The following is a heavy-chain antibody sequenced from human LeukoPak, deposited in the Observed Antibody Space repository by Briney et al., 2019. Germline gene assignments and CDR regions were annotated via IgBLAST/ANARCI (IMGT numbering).Heavy chain of an antibody. Sequence: PSETLSLTCTVSGGSISSGVYYWSWIRQHPGKGLEWIGYIYYSGSTYYNPSLKSRVTISVDTSKNQFSLKLSSVTAADTAVYYCARMIGMDCSSTSCYTIDYWGQGTLVTASS. V-gene: IGHV4-31*03. J-gene: IGHJ4*02. CDR2: IYYSGST. CDR3: ARMIGMDCSSTSCYTIDY. D-gene: IGHD2-2*02. CDR1: GGSISSGVYY.